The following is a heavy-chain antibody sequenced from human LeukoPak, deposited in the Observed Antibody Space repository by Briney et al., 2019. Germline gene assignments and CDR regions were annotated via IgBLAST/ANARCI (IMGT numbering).Heavy chain of an antibody. D-gene: IGHD6-13*01. V-gene: IGHV4-59*08. CDR3: ARHLFPGIAAAGTEDYYYYGMDV. Sequence: KPSETLSLTCTVSGGSISSYYWSWIRQPPGKGLEWIGYIYYSGSTNYNPSLKSRVTISVDTSKNQFSLKLSSVTAADTAVYYCARHLFPGIAAAGTEDYYYYGMDVWGQGTTVTVSS. CDR2: IYYSGST. CDR1: GGSISSYY. J-gene: IGHJ6*02.